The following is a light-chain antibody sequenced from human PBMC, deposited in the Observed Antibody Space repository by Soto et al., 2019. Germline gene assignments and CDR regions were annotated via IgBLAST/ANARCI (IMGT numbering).Light chain of an antibody. CDR3: QQSYITPRT. V-gene: IGKV1-39*01. J-gene: IGKJ4*01. CDR1: QSISSY. CDR2: AAS. Sequence: DIQMTQSPSSLSASVGDRVTITCRASQSISSYLNWYQQKPGKAPNLLIYAASSLQSGVPSRFGGSGSGTDFSLTISSLQPEDFATYYCQQSYITPRTFGGGTKVEIK.